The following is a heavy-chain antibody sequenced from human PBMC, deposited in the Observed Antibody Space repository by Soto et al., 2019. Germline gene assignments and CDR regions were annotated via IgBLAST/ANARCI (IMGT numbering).Heavy chain of an antibody. Sequence: GGSLRLSCIVSGFTFRNYAMSWVRQAPGQGLEWVSAISDSGDNTYYADSVKGRFTMSRDNSKNTLSLQMNSLRAEDTALYYCAKDPAPITRDEYMAVPGQRTTVTASS. CDR2: ISDSGDNT. J-gene: IGHJ6*02. V-gene: IGHV3-23*01. CDR3: AKDPAPITRDEYMAV. D-gene: IGHD1-20*01. CDR1: GFTFRNYA.